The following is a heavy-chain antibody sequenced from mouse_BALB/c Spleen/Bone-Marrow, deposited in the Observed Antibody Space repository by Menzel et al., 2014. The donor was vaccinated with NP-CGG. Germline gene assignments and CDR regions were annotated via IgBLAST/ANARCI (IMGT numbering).Heavy chain of an antibody. CDR2: IDPETGGT. Sequence: VQLQESGAELVRPGASVALSCKASGYTFTDYEMHWVKQTPVHGLEWIGAIDPETGGTAYNQKFKGKATLTADKSSSTAYMELRSLTSEDSAVYYCTRSLYGNYVMDFWSQGTSVTVSS. V-gene: IGHV1-15*01. D-gene: IGHD2-1*01. J-gene: IGHJ4*01. CDR1: GYTFTDYE. CDR3: TRSLYGNYVMDF.